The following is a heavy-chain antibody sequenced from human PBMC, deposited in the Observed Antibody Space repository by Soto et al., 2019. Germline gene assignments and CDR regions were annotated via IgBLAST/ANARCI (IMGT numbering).Heavy chain of an antibody. J-gene: IGHJ4*02. CDR3: ARQGSGWYVFDY. CDR1: GYSFTSYW. CDR2: IDPSDSYT. Sequence: PGESLKISCKGSGYSFTSYWISWVRQMPGKGLEWMGRIDPSDSYTNYSPSFQGHVTISADKSISTAYLQWSSLKASDTAMYYCARQGSGWYVFDYWGQGTLVTVSS. D-gene: IGHD6-19*01. V-gene: IGHV5-10-1*01.